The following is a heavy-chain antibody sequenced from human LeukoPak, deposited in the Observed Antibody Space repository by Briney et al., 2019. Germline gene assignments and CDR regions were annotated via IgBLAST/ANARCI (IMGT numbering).Heavy chain of an antibody. J-gene: IGHJ4*02. V-gene: IGHV3-53*04. CDR1: GFTVSSNY. CDR2: IYSGGST. CDR3: ARAFSEGDHLPGEYYFDY. Sequence: GGSLRLSCAASGFTVSSNYMSWVRQAPGKGLEWVSVIYSGGSTYYADSVKGRFTISRHNSKNTLYLQMNSLRAEDTAVYYCARAFSEGDHLPGEYYFDYWGQGTLVTVSS. D-gene: IGHD2-21*02.